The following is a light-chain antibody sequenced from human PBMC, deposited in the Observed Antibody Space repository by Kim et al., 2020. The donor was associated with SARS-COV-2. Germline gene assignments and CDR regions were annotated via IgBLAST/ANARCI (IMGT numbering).Light chain of an antibody. V-gene: IGKV3-20*01. J-gene: IGKJ2*01. Sequence: SWAPGEGATLSCRASQSIGTDLAWFQQRPGQAPRLLIYGASTRATGIPDRFSGSGSGTDFTLTVSRLEPEDFAVYYCQQYGSSPRAFGQGTKLEIK. CDR3: QQYGSSPRA. CDR1: QSIGTD. CDR2: GAS.